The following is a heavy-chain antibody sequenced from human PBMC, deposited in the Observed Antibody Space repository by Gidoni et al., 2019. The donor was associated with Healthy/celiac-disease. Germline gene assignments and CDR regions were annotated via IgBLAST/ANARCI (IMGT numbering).Heavy chain of an antibody. CDR1: GGTFSSYA. CDR2: IIPIFGTA. D-gene: IGHD3-10*01. V-gene: IGHV1-69*01. J-gene: IGHJ6*03. CDR3: ARTLYYPGSYYYYYMDV. Sequence: QVQLVQSGAEVKKPGSSVKVSCKASGGTFSSYAISWLRQAPGQGLEWMGGIIPIFGTANYAQKFQGRVTITADESTSTAYMELSSLRSEDTAVYYCARTLYYPGSYYYYYMDVWGKGTTVTVSS.